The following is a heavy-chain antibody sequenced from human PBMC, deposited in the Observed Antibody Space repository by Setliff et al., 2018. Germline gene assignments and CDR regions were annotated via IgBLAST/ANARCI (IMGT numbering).Heavy chain of an antibody. D-gene: IGHD6-13*01. CDR1: GGSITSGSYY. CDR2: LYPNGNT. V-gene: IGHV4-61*02. CDR3: ARAGDAAAGRKGVFEY. J-gene: IGHJ4*02. Sequence: SQTLSLTCAVSGGSITSGSYYWSWIRQPAGEGLEWIGRLYPNGNTNYNPSLKRRVNMSADSSKNNLSLRLKYVTAADTAVYYCARAGDAAAGRKGVFEYWGQGSLVTVSS.